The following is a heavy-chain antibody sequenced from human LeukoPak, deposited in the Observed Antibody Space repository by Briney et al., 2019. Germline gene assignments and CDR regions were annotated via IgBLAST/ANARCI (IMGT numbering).Heavy chain of an antibody. CDR3: ATLTIFGVVPAFGY. J-gene: IGHJ4*02. CDR2: ISGTGGST. V-gene: IGHV3-23*01. D-gene: IGHD3-3*01. CDR1: GFTFRSYA. Sequence: GASLRLSCGTSGFTFRSYAMSWVRQAPGKGPDWVSGISGTGGSTYYADSVKGRFTVSRDNSKNTLYLQMNSLRSEDTAVYYCATLTIFGVVPAFGYWGQGTLVTVSS.